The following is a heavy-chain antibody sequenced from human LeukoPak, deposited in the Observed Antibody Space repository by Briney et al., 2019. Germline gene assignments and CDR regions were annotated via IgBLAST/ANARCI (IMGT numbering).Heavy chain of an antibody. V-gene: IGHV3-74*01. Sequence: PGGSLRLSCAASGFTFSQYWMYWVRQALGKGLVWVSYISTDGSIINDADSVKGRFTISRDNAKNTLYLQMNSLRVEDTAVYYCVGGDYWGQGTLVTVSS. CDR2: ISTDGSII. J-gene: IGHJ4*02. CDR3: VGGDY. CDR1: GFTFSQYW.